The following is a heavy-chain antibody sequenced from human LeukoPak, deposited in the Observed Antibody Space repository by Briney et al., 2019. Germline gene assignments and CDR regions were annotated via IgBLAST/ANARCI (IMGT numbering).Heavy chain of an antibody. J-gene: IGHJ6*04. Sequence: GGSLRLSCAASGFTFSSYAMSWVRQAPGKGLEWVSAISGSGGSTSYADSVKGRFTISRDNAKNTLYLQMNSLRAEDTAVYYCARDLYCSSTSCYIGYYYYYGMDVWGKGTTVTVSS. CDR1: GFTFSSYA. CDR2: ISGSGGST. V-gene: IGHV3-23*01. CDR3: ARDLYCSSTSCYIGYYYYYGMDV. D-gene: IGHD2-2*02.